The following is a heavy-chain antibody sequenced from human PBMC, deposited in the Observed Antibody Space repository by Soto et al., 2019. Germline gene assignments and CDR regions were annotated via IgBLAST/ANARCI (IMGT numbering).Heavy chain of an antibody. D-gene: IGHD3-22*01. V-gene: IGHV3-30-3*01. CDR3: ARTPETGGYYHYFDY. CDR2: ISYGGSNK. Sequence: GGSLRLSCAASGFTFNYYAMHWVRQAPGKGLEWVALISYGGSNKYYADSVKGRFTISRDNSENTLYLQMNSLGVEDTAVYYCARTPETGGYYHYFDYRGRGTLVTVSS. CDR1: GFTFNYYA. J-gene: IGHJ4*02.